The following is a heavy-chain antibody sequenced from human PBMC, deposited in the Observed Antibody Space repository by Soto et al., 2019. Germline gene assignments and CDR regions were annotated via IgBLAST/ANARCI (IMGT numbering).Heavy chain of an antibody. Sequence: PSETLSLTCTVSGGSISSHSWSWLRQPPGKGLEWIGYIYYSGSTDYNPSLKSRVTISVDTSKNQFSLKLSSVTAADTAVYYCARHSDYTWGSYRYTVTGAGLDYWGQGTLVTVSS. D-gene: IGHD3-16*02. CDR3: ARHSDYTWGSYRYTVTGAGLDY. J-gene: IGHJ4*02. V-gene: IGHV4-59*08. CDR2: IYYSGST. CDR1: GGSISSHS.